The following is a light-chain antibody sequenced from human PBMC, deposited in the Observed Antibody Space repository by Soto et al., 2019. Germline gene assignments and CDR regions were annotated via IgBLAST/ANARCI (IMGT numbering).Light chain of an antibody. V-gene: IGLV2-14*01. CDR1: SGDVGGYNY. J-gene: IGLJ1*01. Sequence: QSALTQPASVSGSPGQSITISCTGTSGDVGGYNYVSWYQQHPGKAPKLMIYDVSNRPSGVSNRFSGSKSGNTASLTISGLQAEDDSDYYCSSYTSSSTLDVFGTGTKVTVL. CDR2: DVS. CDR3: SSYTSSSTLDV.